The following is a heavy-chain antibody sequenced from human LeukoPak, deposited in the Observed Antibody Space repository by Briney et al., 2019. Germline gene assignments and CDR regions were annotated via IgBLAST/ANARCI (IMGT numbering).Heavy chain of an antibody. CDR1: GFTFSSYW. V-gene: IGHV3-7*03. CDR3: AKERQSGDYFTSDY. J-gene: IGHJ4*02. Sequence: GGSLRLSCAASGFTFSSYWMNWARQAPGKGLEWVASINHNGNVNYYVDSVKGRFTISRDNAKNSLYLQMSNLRAEDTAIYYCAKERQSGDYFTSDYWGPGTLVTVSS. D-gene: IGHD4-17*01. CDR2: INHNGNVN.